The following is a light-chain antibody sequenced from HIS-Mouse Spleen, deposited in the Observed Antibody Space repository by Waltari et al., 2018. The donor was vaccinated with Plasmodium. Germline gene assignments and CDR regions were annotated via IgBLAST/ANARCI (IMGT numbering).Light chain of an antibody. CDR2: EVS. V-gene: IGLV2-14*01. Sequence: QSALTQPASVSGSPGQSITIPCTGTRSDVCGYNSVSWYQQHPGKAPKRMIYEVSNRPSGVSNRFSGSKSGNTASLTISGLQAEDEADYYCSSYTSSSTHVVFGGGTKLTVL. J-gene: IGLJ2*01. CDR1: RSDVCGYNS. CDR3: SSYTSSSTHVV.